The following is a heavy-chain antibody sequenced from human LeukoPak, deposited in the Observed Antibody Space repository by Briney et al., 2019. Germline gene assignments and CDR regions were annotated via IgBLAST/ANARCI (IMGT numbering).Heavy chain of an antibody. D-gene: IGHD3-10*01. CDR2: IKQDGSEK. J-gene: IGHJ5*02. CDR3: AREATVLWFGELSNWFDP. Sequence: PGGSLRLSCAASGFTFTNNFMSWVRQVPGKGLEWVANIKQDGSEKTYADSVRGRFTIFRDNAKDSVYLQMNSLRAEDTAVYYCAREATVLWFGELSNWFDPWGQGTLVTVSS. CDR1: GFTFTNNF. V-gene: IGHV3-7*03.